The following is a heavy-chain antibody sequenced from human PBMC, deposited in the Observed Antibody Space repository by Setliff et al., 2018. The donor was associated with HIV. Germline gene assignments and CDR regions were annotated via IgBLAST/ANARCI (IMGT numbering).Heavy chain of an antibody. CDR1: GGSISSGSYY. J-gene: IGHJ4*02. CDR3: ARGRFHRLHRPYSGSGSLGIQYFDY. CDR2: IYYSGST. Sequence: TLSLTCTVSGGSISSGSYYWGWIRQPPGKGLEWIGSIYYSGSTYYNPSLQSRVTISVDTSKSQFSLRLNSVTATDTALYYCARGRFHRLHRPYSGSGSLGIQYFDYWGQGTLVTVSS. D-gene: IGHD3-10*01. V-gene: IGHV4-39*01.